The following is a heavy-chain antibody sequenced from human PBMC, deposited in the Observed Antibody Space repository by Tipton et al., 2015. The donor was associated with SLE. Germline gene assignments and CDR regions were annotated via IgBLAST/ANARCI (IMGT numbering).Heavy chain of an antibody. CDR2: INYNRDT. CDR3: ATSFIYSDWGAFHI. D-gene: IGHD4-11*01. J-gene: IGHJ3*02. CDR1: GASVSSHY. Sequence: TLSLTCTVSGASVSSHYWNWIRQTPGKGLEWIGYINYNRDTNYHPSLKSRVTISVDTSKNQLSLKLTSVTAADTAVYYCATSFIYSDWGAFHIWGQGTMVTVSS. V-gene: IGHV4-59*02.